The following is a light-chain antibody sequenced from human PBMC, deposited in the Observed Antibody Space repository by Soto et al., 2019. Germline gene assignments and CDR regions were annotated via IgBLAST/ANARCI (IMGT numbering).Light chain of an antibody. CDR1: ALPKKF. Sequence: SYELTQPPSVSVSPGQTARITCSGDALPKKFASWYQQKSGQAPLLVIYDDGRRPSGIPERFSGSSSGTVATLTVTEAQVEDEADYYCYSLDHSGNIMVFGGGTKLTVL. CDR3: YSLDHSGNIMV. V-gene: IGLV3-10*01. CDR2: DDG. J-gene: IGLJ2*01.